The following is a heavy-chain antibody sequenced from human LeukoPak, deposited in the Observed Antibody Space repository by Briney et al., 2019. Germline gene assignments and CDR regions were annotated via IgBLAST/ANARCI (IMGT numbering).Heavy chain of an antibody. CDR1: GYSFTSYW. Sequence: GESLKISCKGSGYSFTSYWIGWVRQMPGKGLEWMGIIYPGDSDTRYSPSFQGQVTISADKSISTAYLQWSSLNASDTAMYYCARHVSNLDSWSGYYNYYYYGMDVWGQGTTVTVSS. V-gene: IGHV5-51*01. J-gene: IGHJ6*02. CDR3: ARHVSNLDSWSGYYNYYYYGMDV. CDR2: IYPGDSDT. D-gene: IGHD3-3*01.